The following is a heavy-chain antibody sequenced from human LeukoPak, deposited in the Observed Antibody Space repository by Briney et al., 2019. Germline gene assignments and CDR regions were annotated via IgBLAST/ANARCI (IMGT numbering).Heavy chain of an antibody. Sequence: PSETLSLTCAVYGGSFSGYYWSWIRQPPGKGLGWIGEINHSGSTNYNPSLKSRVTISVDTSKNQFSLKLSSVTAAGTAVYYCARAARLYVAKRSGFDPWGQGTLVTVSS. J-gene: IGHJ5*02. V-gene: IGHV4-34*01. D-gene: IGHD3-10*02. CDR3: ARAARLYVAKRSGFDP. CDR2: INHSGST. CDR1: GGSFSGYY.